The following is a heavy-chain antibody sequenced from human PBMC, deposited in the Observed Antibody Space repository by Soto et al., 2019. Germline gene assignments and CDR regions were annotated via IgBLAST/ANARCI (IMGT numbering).Heavy chain of an antibody. J-gene: IGHJ4*02. V-gene: IGHV3-30*18. Sequence: GGSRRLSCAASGFTFSSYGMHWVRQAPGKGLEWVAFISYDGTNKYYADSVKGRFTISRDNSKNTLYLQMNSLRAEDTAVYYCAKDKTHNYAFDYWGQGTLVTVSS. CDR3: AKDKTHNYAFDY. D-gene: IGHD5-18*01. CDR2: ISYDGTNK. CDR1: GFTFSSYG.